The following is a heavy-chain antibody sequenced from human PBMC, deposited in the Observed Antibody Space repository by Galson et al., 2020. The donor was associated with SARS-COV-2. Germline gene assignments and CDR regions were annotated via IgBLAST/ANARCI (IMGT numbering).Heavy chain of an antibody. CDR2: ISSSSSYI. D-gene: IGHD1-26*01. J-gene: IGHJ4*02. V-gene: IGHV3-21*01. CDR1: GFTFSSYS. CDR3: ARTGRGATAFDY. Sequence: GGSLRLSCAASGFTFSSYSMNWVRQAPGKGLEWVSSISSSSSYIYYADSVRGRFTISRDNAKNSLYLQMNSLRAEDTAVYYCARTGRGATAFDYWGQGTLVTVSS.